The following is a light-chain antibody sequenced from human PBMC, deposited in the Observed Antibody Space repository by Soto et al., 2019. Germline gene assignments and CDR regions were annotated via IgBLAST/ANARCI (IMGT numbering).Light chain of an antibody. Sequence: QAVVTQPASVSGSPGQSITLSCTGTSSDIGGYDYVSWYQRHPGKAPKLIIYDVNNRPSGVSNRFSGSKSGNTASLTISGLPAEDEDAYYCTSYASGSSHVVFGGGTKLTVL. J-gene: IGLJ2*01. V-gene: IGLV2-14*01. CDR3: TSYASGSSHVV. CDR1: SSDIGGYDY. CDR2: DVN.